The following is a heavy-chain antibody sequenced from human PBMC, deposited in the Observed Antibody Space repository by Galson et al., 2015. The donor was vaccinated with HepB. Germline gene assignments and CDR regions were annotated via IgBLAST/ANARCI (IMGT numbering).Heavy chain of an antibody. CDR1: GFTFSTYW. J-gene: IGHJ4*02. V-gene: IGHV3-7*03. CDR3: ARHYFSAWPDTPLDY. Sequence: SLRLSCAASGFTFSTYWMSWVRQAPGKGLGWVASIKQDGSEKYYVDSVKGRFTISRDNAKNSLYLQMNSLRAEGTAVYYCARHYFSAWPDTPLDYWGQGTLVTVSS. CDR2: IKQDGSEK. D-gene: IGHD6-19*01.